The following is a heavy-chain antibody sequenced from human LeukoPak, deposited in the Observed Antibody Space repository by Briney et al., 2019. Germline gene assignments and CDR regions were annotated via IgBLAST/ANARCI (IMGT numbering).Heavy chain of an antibody. Sequence: GGSLRLSCAASGFTFSRYAMHWVRQAPGKGLEYVSAISGNGGSTYYANSVKGRFTISRDNSKNTLYLQMGSLRAEDMAVYYCVRRSFGGGYDYWGQGTLVTVSS. CDR2: ISGNGGST. D-gene: IGHD2-15*01. CDR1: GFTFSRYA. J-gene: IGHJ4*02. V-gene: IGHV3-64*01. CDR3: VRRSFGGGYDY.